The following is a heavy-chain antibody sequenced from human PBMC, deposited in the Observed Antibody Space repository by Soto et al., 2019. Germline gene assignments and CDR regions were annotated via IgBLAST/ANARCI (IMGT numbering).Heavy chain of an antibody. Sequence: QVQLVESGGGLVKPGGSLRLSCAASGFTFSDYYMSWIRQAPGKGLEWVSYISSSSSYTNYADSVKGRFTISRDNAKNSLYLQMNSLRAEDTAVYYCARDTPDDYGGNGLFDYWGQGTLVTVSS. CDR1: GFTFSDYY. J-gene: IGHJ4*02. D-gene: IGHD4-17*01. CDR3: ARDTPDDYGGNGLFDY. CDR2: ISSSSSYT. V-gene: IGHV3-11*06.